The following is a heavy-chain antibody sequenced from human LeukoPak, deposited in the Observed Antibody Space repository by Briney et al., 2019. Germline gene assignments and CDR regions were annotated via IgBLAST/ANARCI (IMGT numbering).Heavy chain of an antibody. Sequence: SETLSLTGTVSGGSISSSSYYGGGIRQPPGKGLEGIGSIYYSGSAYDNPSLKSRVTISVDTSKNQVSLKLSPVTAADTAVYSCARSRYDSSGYYDYWGQGTLVTVSS. V-gene: IGHV4-39*07. CDR1: GGSISSSSYY. CDR3: ARSRYDSSGYYDY. CDR2: IYYSGSA. D-gene: IGHD3-22*01. J-gene: IGHJ4*02.